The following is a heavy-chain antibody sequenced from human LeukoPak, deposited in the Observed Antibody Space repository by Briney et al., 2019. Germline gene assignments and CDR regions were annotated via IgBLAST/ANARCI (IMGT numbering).Heavy chain of an antibody. CDR2: ISAYNGNT. V-gene: IGHV1-18*01. CDR1: GYTFTSYG. Sequence: ASVKVSCKASGYTFTSYGISCVRQAPGQGLEWMGWISAYNGNTNYAQKLQGRVTMTTDTSTSTAYMELRSLKSEDTAVYYCARAVWPYDSSGYYPYWGQGTLVTVSS. D-gene: IGHD3-22*01. CDR3: ARAVWPYDSSGYYPY. J-gene: IGHJ4*02.